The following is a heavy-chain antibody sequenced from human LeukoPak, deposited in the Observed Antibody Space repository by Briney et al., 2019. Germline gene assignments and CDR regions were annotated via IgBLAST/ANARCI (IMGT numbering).Heavy chain of an antibody. CDR3: VKGSSDSRPYYFDY. V-gene: IGHV3-23*01. Sequence: GGSLRLSCAASGFSFSLYAMGWVPQAPGKGLEWVSAVTNTGGSTYHADSVRGRFTISRDNSQHTLFLQMDSLRAEDTAVYYCVKGSSDSRPYYFDYWGQGTLVTVSS. D-gene: IGHD5-18*01. J-gene: IGHJ4*02. CDR2: VTNTGGST. CDR1: GFSFSLYA.